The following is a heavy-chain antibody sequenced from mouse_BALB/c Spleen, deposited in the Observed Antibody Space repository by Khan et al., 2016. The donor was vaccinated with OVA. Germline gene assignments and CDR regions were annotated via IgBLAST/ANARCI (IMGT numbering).Heavy chain of an antibody. CDR2: IWAGGST. CDR1: GLALSSYG. V-gene: IGHV2-9*02. J-gene: IGHJ3*01. CDR3: ARAFYYGAWFAY. Sequence: VQLKEPGPGLVAPSQTLAITCTVSGLALSSYGVHWVRQHPGKGLEWVGVIWAGGSTNHNAALMARRSISKDNTKSQVFVEMNSLQTADTAMYYCARAFYYGAWFAYWGQGTLVTVSA. D-gene: IGHD1-1*01.